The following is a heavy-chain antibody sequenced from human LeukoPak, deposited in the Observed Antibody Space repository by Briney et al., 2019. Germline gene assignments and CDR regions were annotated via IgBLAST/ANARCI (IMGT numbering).Heavy chain of an antibody. CDR1: GFTFSDYA. CDR3: AKDYYDYIGGTYREFDD. CDR2: ISGSGGST. V-gene: IGHV3-23*01. D-gene: IGHD3-16*02. J-gene: IGHJ4*02. Sequence: GGSLRLSCAASGFTFSDYAMSWVRQAPGKGLEWVSGISGSGGSTDYADSGNGRVTIYRDNSNNTLYMQMNSLRAAATAAYYCAKDYYDYIGGTYREFDDWGQGTLVTVSS.